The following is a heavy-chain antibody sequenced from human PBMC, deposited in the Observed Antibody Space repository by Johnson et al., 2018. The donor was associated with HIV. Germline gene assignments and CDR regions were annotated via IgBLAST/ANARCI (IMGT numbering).Heavy chain of an antibody. J-gene: IGHJ3*02. CDR1: GYSLSSSW. V-gene: IGHV3-7*01. D-gene: IGHD3/OR15-3a*01. CDR3: AVGLNTDAFDI. CDR2: IKRDGSER. Sequence: VQLVESGGGVVQPGRSLRLSCAASGYSLSSSWMNWVRQAPGKGLEWVANIKRDGSERNYVDSVKGRFTISRDDAKNSVHLHLNSLRAEDTAVYYCAVGLNTDAFDIWGQGTMVTVSS.